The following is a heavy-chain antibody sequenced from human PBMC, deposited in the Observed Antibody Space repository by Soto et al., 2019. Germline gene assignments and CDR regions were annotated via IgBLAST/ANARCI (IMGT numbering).Heavy chain of an antibody. CDR1: GFTVGYYL. V-gene: IGHV3-7*01. Sequence: EVQLVESGGGLVQPGGSLRLSCVASGFTVGYYLMTWVRQALGKAMERVANIKEEGSETYDVDSVTGRFTISRDNATNSLFLQMNRLRAEDTAVYYCARERQWLLRDYNYYYFLDVCGKGATVTSSS. D-gene: IGHD3-22*01. J-gene: IGHJ6*03. CDR3: ARERQWLLRDYNYYYFLDV. CDR2: IKEEGSET.